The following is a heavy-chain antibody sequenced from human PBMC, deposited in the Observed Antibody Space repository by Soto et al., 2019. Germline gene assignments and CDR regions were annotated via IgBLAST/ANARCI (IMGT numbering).Heavy chain of an antibody. CDR2: ISGSGGST. Sequence: PGESLKISCAASGFTFSSYWMSRVRQAPGKGLEWVSAISGSGGSTYYADSVKGRFTISRDNSKNTLYLQMNSLRAEDTAVYYCAKDWGVVVITTRDAFDIWGQGTMVTVSS. CDR1: GFTFSSYW. D-gene: IGHD3-22*01. J-gene: IGHJ3*02. CDR3: AKDWGVVVITTRDAFDI. V-gene: IGHV3-23*01.